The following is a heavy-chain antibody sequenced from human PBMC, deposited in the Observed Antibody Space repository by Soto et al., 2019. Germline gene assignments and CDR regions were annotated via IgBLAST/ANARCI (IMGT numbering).Heavy chain of an antibody. Sequence: SETLSLTCSVSGGSISSGGYYWSWIRQHPGKGLEWIGYIYYSGSTYYNPSLKSRVTISVDTSKNQFSLKLSSVTAADTAVYYCARVGVTQGFDYWGQGTLVTVSS. CDR2: IYYSGST. V-gene: IGHV4-31*03. CDR3: ARVGVTQGFDY. CDR1: GGSISSGGYY. J-gene: IGHJ4*02. D-gene: IGHD2-8*01.